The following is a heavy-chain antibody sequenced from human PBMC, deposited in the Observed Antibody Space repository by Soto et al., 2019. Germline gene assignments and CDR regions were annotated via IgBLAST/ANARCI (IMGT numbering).Heavy chain of an antibody. CDR2: INHSGST. V-gene: IGHV4-34*01. CDR3: AGGEPGCSGGSCYPGLLWQEGAATDY. CDR1: GGSFSGYY. D-gene: IGHD2-15*01. J-gene: IGHJ4*02. Sequence: QVQLQQWGAGLLKPSETLSLTCAVYGGSFSGYYWSWIRQPPGKGLEWIGEINHSGSTNYNPSLKSRVTISVDTSKNQFSLQLSSVTAADTAVYYCAGGEPGCSGGSCYPGLLWQEGAATDYWGQGTLVTVSS.